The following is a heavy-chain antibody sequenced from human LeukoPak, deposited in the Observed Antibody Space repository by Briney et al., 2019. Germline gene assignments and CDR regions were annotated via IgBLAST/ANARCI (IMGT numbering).Heavy chain of an antibody. CDR3: GRFVRGDYFDY. D-gene: IGHD3-10*01. CDR2: IYSGGST. CDR1: GFTVSSNY. J-gene: IGHJ4*02. Sequence: GGSRRLSCAASGFTVSSNYMSWVRQAPGKGLEWVSVIYSGGSTYYADSVKGRFTISRDNSKNTLYLQMNSLRAEDTAVYYCGRFVRGDYFDYWGQGTLVTVSS. V-gene: IGHV3-66*01.